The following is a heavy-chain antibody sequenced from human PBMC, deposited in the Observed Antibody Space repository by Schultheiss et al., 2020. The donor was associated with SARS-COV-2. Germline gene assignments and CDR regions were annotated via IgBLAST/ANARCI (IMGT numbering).Heavy chain of an antibody. CDR2: IGTGGDT. D-gene: IGHD3-22*01. V-gene: IGHV3-13*01. J-gene: IGHJ6*03. CDR1: GFTFSSYD. CDR3: ASGWLPYYYYYMDV. Sequence: GGSLRLSCAASGFTFSSYDMHWVRQATGKGLEWVSAIGTGGDTYYADSVMGRFTISRDNAKKSLYLHMNSLRAGDTAVYYCASGWLPYYYYYMDVWGKGTTVTVSS.